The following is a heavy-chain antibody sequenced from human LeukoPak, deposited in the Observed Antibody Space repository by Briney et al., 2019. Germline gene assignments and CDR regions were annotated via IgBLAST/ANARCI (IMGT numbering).Heavy chain of an antibody. CDR2: INHSGST. CDR1: GGSFSGYY. J-gene: IGHJ6*04. V-gene: IGHV4-34*01. Sequence: SETLSLTCAVYGGSFSGYYWSWIRQPPGKGLEWIGEINHSGSTNYNPSLKSRVTISVDTSKNQFSLKLSSVTAADTAVYYCARLPYGPGYWLHREGRDVWGKGTTVTISS. CDR3: ARLPYGPGYWLHREGRDV. D-gene: IGHD3-10*01.